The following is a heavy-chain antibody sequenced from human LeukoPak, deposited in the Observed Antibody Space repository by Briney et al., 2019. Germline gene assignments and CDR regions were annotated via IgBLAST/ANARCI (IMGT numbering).Heavy chain of an antibody. V-gene: IGHV1-69*05. D-gene: IGHD2-21*02. J-gene: IGHJ4*02. Sequence: ASVKVSCKASGGTFSSYAISWVRQAPGQGLEWMGGIIPIFGTANYAQKFQGRVTITTDESTSIAYMELSSLRSEDTAVYYCARETPCGGDCYSSHWGQGTLVTVSS. CDR1: GGTFSSYA. CDR3: ARETPCGGDCYSSH. CDR2: IIPIFGTA.